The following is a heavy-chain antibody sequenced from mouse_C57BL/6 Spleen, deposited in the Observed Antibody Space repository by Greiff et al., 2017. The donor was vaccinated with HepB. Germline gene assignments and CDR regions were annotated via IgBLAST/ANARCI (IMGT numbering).Heavy chain of an antibody. CDR3: ARGNYYGSIYDFDY. J-gene: IGHJ2*01. Sequence: QVQLQQPGAELVKPGASVELSCKASGYTFTSYWMQWVKQRPGQGLEWIGEIDPSDSYTNYNQKFKGKATLTVDTSSSTAYMQLSSLTSEDSAVYYCARGNYYGSIYDFDYWGQGTTLTVSS. D-gene: IGHD1-1*01. CDR2: IDPSDSYT. CDR1: GYTFTSYW. V-gene: IGHV1-50*01.